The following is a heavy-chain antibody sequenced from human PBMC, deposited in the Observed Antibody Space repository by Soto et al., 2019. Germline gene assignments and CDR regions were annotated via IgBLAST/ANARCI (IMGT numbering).Heavy chain of an antibody. D-gene: IGHD5-12*01. J-gene: IGHJ4*02. CDR3: ARARRVVVALDC. V-gene: IGHV3-72*01. CDR1: GFTFSDHY. CDR2: SRTKVNSYTT. Sequence: EVQLVESGGGLVQPGGSLRLSCAASGFTFSDHYMDWVRQAQGKGLEWLGRSRTKVNSYTTEYAASVKGRFTISRDDSENSLYLQMNSLKTEETAVYYCARARRVVVALDCWCQGTLVTVSS.